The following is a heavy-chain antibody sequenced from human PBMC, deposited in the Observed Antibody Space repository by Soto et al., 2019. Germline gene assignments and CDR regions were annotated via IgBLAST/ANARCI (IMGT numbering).Heavy chain of an antibody. Sequence: QVQLVQSGAEVKKPGSSVKVSCKASGSTFSTYTISWVRQAPGQGLEWMAGITPIFGAAKSAQKFQGRVAITADESTRTVYMELSSLRSDDTAVYYCARDGDGNSLAYWGQGTLVTVSS. V-gene: IGHV1-69*01. D-gene: IGHD7-27*01. CDR2: ITPIFGAA. CDR1: GSTFSTYT. CDR3: ARDGDGNSLAY. J-gene: IGHJ4*02.